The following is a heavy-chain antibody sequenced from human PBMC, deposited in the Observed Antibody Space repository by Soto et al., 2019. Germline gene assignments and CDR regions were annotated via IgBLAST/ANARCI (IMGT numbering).Heavy chain of an antibody. D-gene: IGHD4-17*01. J-gene: IGHJ6*02. CDR3: TTDPVGPSTVTIYYYYGMDV. CDR1: GFTFSNAW. Sequence: GGSLRLSCAASGFTFSNAWMNWVRQAPGKGLEWVGRIKSKTDGGTTDYAAPVKGRFTISRDDSKNTLYLQMNSLKTEDTAVYYCTTDPVGPSTVTIYYYYGMDVWGQGTRVTVSS. CDR2: IKSKTDGGTT. V-gene: IGHV3-15*07.